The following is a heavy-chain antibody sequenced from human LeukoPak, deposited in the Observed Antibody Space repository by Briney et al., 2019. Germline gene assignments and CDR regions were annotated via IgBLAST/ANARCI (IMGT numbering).Heavy chain of an antibody. CDR2: MNPNSGNT. Sequence: ASVKVSCKASGYTFTSYDIDWVRQATGQGLEWMGWMNPNSGNTGYAQKFQGRVTMTRNTSMSTAYMELSSLRSEDTAVYYCARRKGYSSSWEEDYWGQGTLVTVSS. CDR1: GYTFTSYD. D-gene: IGHD6-13*01. V-gene: IGHV1-8*01. J-gene: IGHJ4*02. CDR3: ARRKGYSSSWEEDY.